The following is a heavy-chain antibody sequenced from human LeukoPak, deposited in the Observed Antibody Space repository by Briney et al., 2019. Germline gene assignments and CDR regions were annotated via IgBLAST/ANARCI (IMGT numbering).Heavy chain of an antibody. CDR1: GFTLSSYW. J-gene: IGHJ4*02. D-gene: IGHD1-26*01. CDR3: VRDDGATKPC. V-gene: IGHV3-7*01. CDR2: IKRDGSEK. Sequence: GGSLRLSCAASGFTLSSYWMSWVRQAPGKGLEWVANIKRDGSEKYYVDSVKGRFSISRDNAKNSLYLQMNRLRVEDTAVYYCVRDDGATKPCWGQGTLVTVSS.